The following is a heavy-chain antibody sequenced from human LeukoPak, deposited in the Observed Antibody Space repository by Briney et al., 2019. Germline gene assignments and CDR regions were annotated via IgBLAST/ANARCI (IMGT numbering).Heavy chain of an antibody. V-gene: IGHV3-33*01. CDR1: GFTFSSFG. CDR2: IRYDGSNT. J-gene: IGHJ4*02. CDR3: ARGFLDFDS. Sequence: GRSQRLSCVASGFTFSSFGMHWVRQAPGKGLEWVALIRYDGSNTYYADSVKGRFTISRDDSKNTVYLQMNSLRAEDTALYYCARGFLDFDSWGQGTLVIVSS. D-gene: IGHD3-3*01.